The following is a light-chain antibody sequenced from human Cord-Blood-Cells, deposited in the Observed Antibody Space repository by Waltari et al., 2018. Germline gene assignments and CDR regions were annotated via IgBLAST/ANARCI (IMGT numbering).Light chain of an antibody. CDR2: DAS. CDR3: CSYAGSYTLV. V-gene: IGLV2-11*01. J-gene: IGLJ3*02. CDR1: SSDVGGYNY. Sequence: QSALTQPRSVSGSPGQSVTISCTGTSSDVGGYNYVSWYQQHPGKAPKLMIYDASKPPSGVPDRFSGSKSGNTASLNSSGLQAEDEADYYCCSYAGSYTLVFGGGTKQTVL.